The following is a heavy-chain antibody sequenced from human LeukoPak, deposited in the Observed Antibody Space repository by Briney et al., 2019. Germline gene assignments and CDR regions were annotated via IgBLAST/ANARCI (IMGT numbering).Heavy chain of an antibody. V-gene: IGHV4-59*08. D-gene: IGHD3-10*01. J-gene: IGHJ4*02. CDR3: ARSPTYYYGSGSYFDY. CDR1: GGSISSYY. Sequence: SETLSLTCTVSGGSISSYYWSWLRQPPGKGLEWIGYIYYSGSINYNPSLKSRVTISVDTSKNQFSLKLSSVTAADTAVYYCARSPTYYYGSGSYFDYWGQGTLVTVSS. CDR2: IYYSGSI.